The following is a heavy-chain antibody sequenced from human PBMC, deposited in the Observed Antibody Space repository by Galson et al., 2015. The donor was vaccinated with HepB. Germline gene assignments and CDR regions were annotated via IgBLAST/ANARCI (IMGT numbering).Heavy chain of an antibody. Sequence: SLRLSCAASGFTFSSYAMHWVRQAPGKGLEWVAATSFAGSHEYYADSVKGRFTISRDNSKNTLYLQMNSLSAEDSAVYYCVRDLNYYDTSGLWGQGTLVIVSS. CDR3: VRDLNYYDTSGL. J-gene: IGHJ4*02. CDR1: GFTFSSYA. D-gene: IGHD3-22*01. V-gene: IGHV3-30*03. CDR2: TSFAGSHE.